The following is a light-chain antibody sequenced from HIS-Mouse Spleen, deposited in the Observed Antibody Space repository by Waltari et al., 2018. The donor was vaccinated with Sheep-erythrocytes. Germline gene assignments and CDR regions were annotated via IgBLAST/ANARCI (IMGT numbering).Light chain of an antibody. CDR1: QSLVHSDGNTY. CDR2: KVS. Sequence: DVGMTQSPLSLPVTLGQPASISCRSSQSLVHSDGNTYLNWFQQRPGQSPRRLIYKVSNRDSGVPDRFSGSGSGTDFTLKISRVEAEDVGVYYCMQGTFGQGTKLEIK. J-gene: IGKJ2*01. V-gene: IGKV2-30*02. CDR3: MQGT.